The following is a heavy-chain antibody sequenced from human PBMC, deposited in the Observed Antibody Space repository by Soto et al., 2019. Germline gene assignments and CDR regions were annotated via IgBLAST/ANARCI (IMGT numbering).Heavy chain of an antibody. V-gene: IGHV5-51*01. J-gene: IGHJ6*02. D-gene: IGHD1-1*01. CDR2: IYPGDSDT. CDR1: GYSFTTYW. Sequence: GESLKISRKGSGYSFTTYWIGWVRQMPGKGLEWMGIIYPGDSDTRYSPSFQGQVTISADKSISTAYLQWSSLQASDTAMYYCARPNGPRHYYYGMDVWGQGTTVTVSS. CDR3: ARPNGPRHYYYGMDV.